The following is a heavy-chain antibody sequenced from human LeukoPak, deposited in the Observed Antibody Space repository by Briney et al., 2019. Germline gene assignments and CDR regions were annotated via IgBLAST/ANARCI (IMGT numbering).Heavy chain of an antibody. CDR2: INAGNGNT. J-gene: IGHJ4*02. V-gene: IGHV1-3*01. D-gene: IGHD3-22*01. CDR3: ARDRDYYDSSGYYFDY. Sequence: ASVTVSCKASGYTFTSYAMHWVRQAPGQRLEWMGWINAGNGNTKYSQKFQGRVTITRDTSASTAYTELSSLRSEDTAVYYCARDRDYYDSSGYYFDYWGQGTLVTVSS. CDR1: GYTFTSYA.